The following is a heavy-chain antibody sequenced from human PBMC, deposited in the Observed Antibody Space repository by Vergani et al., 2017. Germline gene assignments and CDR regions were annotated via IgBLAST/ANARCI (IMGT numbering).Heavy chain of an antibody. J-gene: IGHJ6*03. CDR3: AKDLNRIQLWGYYMDV. V-gene: IGHV3-11*01. Sequence: QVQLVESGGGLVKPGGSLRLSCAASGFTFSDYYMSWIRQAPGKGMEWVSYISSSGSTIYYANYVKGRFTISRDNAKNSLYLQMNSLRAEDTAVYYCAKDLNRIQLWGYYMDVWGKGTTVTVSS. D-gene: IGHD5-18*01. CDR1: GFTFSDYY. CDR2: ISSSGSTI.